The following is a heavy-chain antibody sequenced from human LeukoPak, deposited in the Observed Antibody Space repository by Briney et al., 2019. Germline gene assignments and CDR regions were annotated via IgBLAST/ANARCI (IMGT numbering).Heavy chain of an antibody. V-gene: IGHV4-34*01. J-gene: IGHJ4*02. CDR2: INHSGST. CDR1: GGSFSGYY. CDR3: ARLYNWNYVSDY. D-gene: IGHD1-7*01. Sequence: SETLSLTCAVYGGSFSGYYWSWIRQPPGKGLEWIGEINHSGSTNYNPSLKSRVTISVDTSKNQFSQKLSSVTAADTAVYYCARLYNWNYVSDYWGQGTLVTVSS.